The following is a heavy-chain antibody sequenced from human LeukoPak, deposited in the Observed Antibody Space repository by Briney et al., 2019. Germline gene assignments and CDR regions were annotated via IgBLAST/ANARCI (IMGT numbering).Heavy chain of an antibody. CDR1: GFTFSSYW. J-gene: IGHJ4*02. CDR2: IKQDGSEK. CDR3: ARENGEYVPFFDY. V-gene: IGHV3-7*01. Sequence: PGGSLRLSCAASGFTFSSYWMSWVRQAPGKGLEWVANIKQDGSEKYYVDSVKGRFTISRDNAKNSLYLQMNSLRVEDTAVYYCARENGEYVPFFDYWGQGTLATVSS. D-gene: IGHD4-17*01.